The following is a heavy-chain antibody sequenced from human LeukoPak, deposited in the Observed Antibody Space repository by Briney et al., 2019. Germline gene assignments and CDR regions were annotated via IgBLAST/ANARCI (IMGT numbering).Heavy chain of an antibody. CDR3: ARGRSPTGPFDY. Sequence: SETLSLTCTVSGGSISSNYWSWIRQPAQKGLEWIGYVYYSGQTNYNPSLKSRLTISVDRSKSQFSLRLNFVTAADTAVYYCARGRSPTGPFDYWGQGTLVTVSS. CDR1: GGSISSNY. J-gene: IGHJ4*02. CDR2: VYYSGQT. V-gene: IGHV4-59*01. D-gene: IGHD1-26*01.